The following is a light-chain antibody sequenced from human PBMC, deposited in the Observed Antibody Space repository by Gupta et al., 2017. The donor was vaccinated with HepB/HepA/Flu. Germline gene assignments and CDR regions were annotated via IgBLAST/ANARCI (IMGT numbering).Light chain of an antibody. CDR1: QNIRTS. V-gene: IGKV3-11*01. CDR3: QQRSKWPST. Sequence: EIVLTQSPATLALSPGERVTLSCRASQNIRTSLAWYQHKPGLAPRLLIYDVSNRATGVPARPDGRGSRTDFTLAISSLEPEDFAVYYCQQRSKWPSTFGQGTRVEI. J-gene: IGKJ1*01. CDR2: DVS.